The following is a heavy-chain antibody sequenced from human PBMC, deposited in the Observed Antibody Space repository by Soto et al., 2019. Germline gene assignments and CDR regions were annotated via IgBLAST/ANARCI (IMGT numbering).Heavy chain of an antibody. V-gene: IGHV4-31*03. J-gene: IGHJ5*02. D-gene: IGHD3-9*01. CDR1: GDSISRGAYY. Sequence: PSETLSLTCTVSGDSISRGAYYWTWIRHHPGTGLEWIGYISNSGRTSYNPSLKSRLTISLDTSENQFSLELTSVTAADTAIYYCARARQYYDCELDPWGQGTLVTVSS. CDR2: ISNSGRT. CDR3: ARARQYYDCELDP.